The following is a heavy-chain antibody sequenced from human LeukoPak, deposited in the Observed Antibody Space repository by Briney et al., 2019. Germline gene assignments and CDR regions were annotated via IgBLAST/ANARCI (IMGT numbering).Heavy chain of an antibody. V-gene: IGHV1-46*01. Sequence: ASVKVSCKASGGIFSSYAISWVRQAPGQGLEWMGIIKPTGGGATYARRFQGRITITRDTSTRIVYMEMRSLKSEDTAVYYCATYGGDFGGYFDYWGQGTLVTVSS. J-gene: IGHJ4*02. D-gene: IGHD2-21*02. CDR3: ATYGGDFGGYFDY. CDR2: IKPTGGGA. CDR1: GGIFSSYA.